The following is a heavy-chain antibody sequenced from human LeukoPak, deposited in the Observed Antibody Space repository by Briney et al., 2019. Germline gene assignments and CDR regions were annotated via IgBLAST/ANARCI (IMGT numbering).Heavy chain of an antibody. CDR3: ARGPPGRVYDTSKRALFDP. Sequence: ASVKVSCKASGYTFTGYYMHWVRQAPGQGLEWMGWINPNSGGTNYAQKFQGRVTMTRDTSISTAYMELSRLRSDDTAVYFCARGPPGRVYDTSKRALFDPWGQGTLVTVSS. V-gene: IGHV1-2*02. CDR1: GYTFTGYY. D-gene: IGHD3-22*01. J-gene: IGHJ5*02. CDR2: INPNSGGT.